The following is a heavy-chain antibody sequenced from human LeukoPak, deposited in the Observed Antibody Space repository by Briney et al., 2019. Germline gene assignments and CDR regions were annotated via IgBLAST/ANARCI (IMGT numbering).Heavy chain of an antibody. J-gene: IGHJ3*02. V-gene: IGHV3-48*01. D-gene: IGHD3-9*01. CDR2: ISSSSSTI. Sequence: PGGSLRLSCAASGFTFSSYSMNWVRQAPGKGLEWVSYISSSSSTIYYADSVKGRFTISRDNAKNSLYLQMNSLRAEDTAVYYCALRYFDWLFDDAFDIWGQGTMVTVSS. CDR1: GFTFSSYS. CDR3: ALRYFDWLFDDAFDI.